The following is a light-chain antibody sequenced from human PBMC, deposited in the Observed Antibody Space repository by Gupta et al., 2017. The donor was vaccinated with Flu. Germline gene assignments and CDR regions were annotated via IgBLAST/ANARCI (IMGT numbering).Light chain of an antibody. Sequence: SITISCTGTNSDVEKYNVVSWYQQQPGKAHKLIIYEVSKWPSDTPTRSSSSKSGITASLTIAGLQAEDEADYYGCSYAADNTVVFGGGTSLTV. V-gene: IGLV2-23*02. CDR3: CSYAADNTVV. CDR1: NSDVEKYNV. J-gene: IGLJ3*02. CDR2: EVS.